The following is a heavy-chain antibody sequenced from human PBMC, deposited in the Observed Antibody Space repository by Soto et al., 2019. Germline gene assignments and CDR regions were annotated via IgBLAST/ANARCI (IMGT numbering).Heavy chain of an antibody. Sequence: SETLSLTCTVSGGSISSSSYYWGWIRQPPGKGLEWIGSIYYSGSTYYNPSLKSRVTISVDTSKNQFSLKLSSVTAADTAVYYCARHVVATITSSCELDYWGQGTLVTVS. CDR1: GGSISSSSYY. J-gene: IGHJ4*02. CDR3: ARHVVATITSSCELDY. D-gene: IGHD5-12*01. CDR2: IYYSGST. V-gene: IGHV4-39*01.